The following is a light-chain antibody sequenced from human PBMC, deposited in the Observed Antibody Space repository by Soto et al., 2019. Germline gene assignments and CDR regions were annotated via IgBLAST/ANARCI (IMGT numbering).Light chain of an antibody. J-gene: IGKJ5*01. Sequence: MRMTETPSCLSASVGDRVTITCRASQSISTYLNWYHQKPGKAPDLLIYAASSLKSGVPSRFSGSGSGTHFTLTITGLQPADFATYCCQQNFSIPITFGQGTRLEIK. V-gene: IGKV1-39*01. CDR3: QQNFSIPIT. CDR1: QSISTY. CDR2: AAS.